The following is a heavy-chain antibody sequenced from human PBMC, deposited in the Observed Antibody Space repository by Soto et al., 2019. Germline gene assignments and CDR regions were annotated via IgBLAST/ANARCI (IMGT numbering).Heavy chain of an antibody. Sequence: ASVKVSCKASGGTFSSYAISWVRQAPGQGLEWMGGIIPIFGTANYAQKSQGRVTITADESTSTAYMELSSLRSEDTAVYYCARDGLSDGYNLPYYYYGMDVWGQGTTVTVSS. V-gene: IGHV1-69*13. CDR1: GGTFSSYA. D-gene: IGHD2-21*01. J-gene: IGHJ6*02. CDR3: ARDGLSDGYNLPYYYYGMDV. CDR2: IIPIFGTA.